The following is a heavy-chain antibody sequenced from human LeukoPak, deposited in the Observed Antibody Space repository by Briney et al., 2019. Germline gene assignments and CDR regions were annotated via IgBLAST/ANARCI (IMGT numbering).Heavy chain of an antibody. Sequence: GGSLRLSCAASGFTFSDYSMTWIRQAPGKGLECVSHISTSRVNTILYVDSVEGRFTISRDDARNSLSLQMNSLRAEDTAVYYCARDGRRPDSRGPGTLVTVSS. J-gene: IGHJ5*01. CDR1: GFTFSDYS. V-gene: IGHV3-11*01. CDR3: ARDGRRPDS. CDR2: ISTSRVNTI.